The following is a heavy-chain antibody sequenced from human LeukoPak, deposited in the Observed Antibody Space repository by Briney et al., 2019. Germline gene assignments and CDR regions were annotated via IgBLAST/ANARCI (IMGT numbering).Heavy chain of an antibody. J-gene: IGHJ4*02. V-gene: IGHV3-53*04. Sequence: GGSLRLSCAASGFAFSTYWMDWVRQAPGKGLEWVSVIYSGGSTYYADSVKGRFTISRHNSKNTLYLQMNSLRAEDTAVYYCAREGDREYYYDSSGYKDWGQGTLVTVSS. CDR3: AREGDREYYYDSSGYKD. CDR1: GFAFSTYW. CDR2: IYSGGST. D-gene: IGHD3-22*01.